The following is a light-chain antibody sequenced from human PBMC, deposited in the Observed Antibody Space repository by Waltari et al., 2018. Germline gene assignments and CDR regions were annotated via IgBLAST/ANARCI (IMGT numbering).Light chain of an antibody. CDR2: DTS. Sequence: IVLTQSLATLSLSPGERVTLSCRASESLGNNYFPWYQQKPGQAPRLLIYDTSNRATGIPVRFSGSGSGSDFTLTISRLEPEDFVMYYCQQYGRTPSFGGGTRVEIK. CDR1: ESLGNNY. CDR3: QQYGRTPS. V-gene: IGKV3-20*01. J-gene: IGKJ4*01.